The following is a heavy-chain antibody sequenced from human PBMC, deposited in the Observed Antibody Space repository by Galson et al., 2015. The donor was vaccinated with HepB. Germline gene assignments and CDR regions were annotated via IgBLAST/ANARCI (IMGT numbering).Heavy chain of an antibody. D-gene: IGHD3-10*01. CDR3: ARGLSGPLLWFGEWEYYFDY. Sequence: SVKVSCKASGYTFTSYAMNWVRQAPGQGLEWMGWINTNTGNPTYAQGFTGRFVFSLDTSVSTAYLQISSLKAEDTAVYYCARGLSGPLLWFGEWEYYFDYWGQGTLVTVSS. J-gene: IGHJ4*02. CDR1: GYTFTSYA. V-gene: IGHV7-4-1*02. CDR2: INTNTGNP.